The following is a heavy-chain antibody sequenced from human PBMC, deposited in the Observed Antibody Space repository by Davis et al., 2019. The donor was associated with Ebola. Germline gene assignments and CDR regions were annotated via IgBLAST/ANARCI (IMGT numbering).Heavy chain of an antibody. CDR2: ISAYNGNT. J-gene: IGHJ6*02. CDR3: ARDSRVVIEDYYYGMDV. CDR1: GYTFTSYG. Sequence: ASVKVSCKASGYTFTSYGISWVRQAPGQGLEWMGWISAYNGNTNYAQKLQGRVTMTTDTSTSTAYMELRSLRSDDTAVYYCARDSRVVIEDYYYGMDVWGQGTTVTVSS. V-gene: IGHV1-18*01. D-gene: IGHD3-3*01.